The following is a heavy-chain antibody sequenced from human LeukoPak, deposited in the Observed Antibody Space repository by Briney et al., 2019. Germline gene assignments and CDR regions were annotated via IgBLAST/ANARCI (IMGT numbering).Heavy chain of an antibody. J-gene: IGHJ4*02. Sequence: GRSLRLSCAASGFTFSSYAISWVRHAPPKGLGWVLLVKGGGYLTDYADYVKGRFNISRDNAKNTMYLQMYSLRAEDTAAYYCVRDGDDYNFDYWGQGSLVTVSS. CDR1: GFTFSSYA. D-gene: IGHD5-24*01. CDR2: VKGGGYLT. CDR3: VRDGDDYNFDY. V-gene: IGHV3-23*01.